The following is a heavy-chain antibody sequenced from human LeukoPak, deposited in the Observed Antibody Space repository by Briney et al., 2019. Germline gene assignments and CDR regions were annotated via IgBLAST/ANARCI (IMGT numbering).Heavy chain of an antibody. D-gene: IGHD2-15*01. Sequence: SVKVSCKASGGTFSSYAISWVRQAPGQGLEWMGGVIPIFGTANYAQKFQGRVTITADESTSTAYMELSSLRSEDTAVYYCARRFRYCSGGSCSINWFDPWGQGPLVTVSS. V-gene: IGHV1-69*13. J-gene: IGHJ5*02. CDR2: VIPIFGTA. CDR1: GGTFSSYA. CDR3: ARRFRYCSGGSCSINWFDP.